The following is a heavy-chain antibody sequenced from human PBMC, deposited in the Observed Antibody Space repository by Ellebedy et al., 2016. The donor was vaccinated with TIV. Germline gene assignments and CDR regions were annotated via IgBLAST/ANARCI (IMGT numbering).Heavy chain of an antibody. J-gene: IGHJ6*02. CDR3: AKDPQVIVVPWDWYYGMDV. CDR1: GFTFSSYA. D-gene: IGHD3-22*01. CDR2: ISGSGGST. Sequence: GESLKISXAASGFTFSSYAMSWVRQAPGKGLEWVSAISGSGGSTYYADSVKGRFTISRDNSKNTLYLQMNSLRAEDTAVYYCAKDPQVIVVPWDWYYGMDVWGQGTTVTVSS. V-gene: IGHV3-23*01.